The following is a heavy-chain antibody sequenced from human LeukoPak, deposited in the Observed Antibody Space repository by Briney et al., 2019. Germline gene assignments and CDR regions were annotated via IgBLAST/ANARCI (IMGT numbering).Heavy chain of an antibody. Sequence: GGSLRLSCAASGFTFSSYAMSWVRQAPGKGLEWVSAISGSGGSTYYADSVKGRFTISRDNSKNTLYLQMNSLRAEDTAVYYCAKWIYDFWSGYYMFDLDYWGQGTLVTVSS. CDR1: GFTFSSYA. CDR3: AKWIYDFWSGYYMFDLDY. CDR2: ISGSGGST. V-gene: IGHV3-23*01. J-gene: IGHJ4*02. D-gene: IGHD3-3*01.